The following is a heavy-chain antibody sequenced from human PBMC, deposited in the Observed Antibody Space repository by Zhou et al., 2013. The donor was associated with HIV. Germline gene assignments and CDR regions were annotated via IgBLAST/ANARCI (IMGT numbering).Heavy chain of an antibody. Sequence: QVQLVQSGAEVKKPGASVKVSCKASGYTFTTSDINWVRQATGQGLEWMGWMNPNSGNTGYAQKFQGRVTITRNTSISTAYMELSSLRSEDTAVYFCARGLKSSTWHNRRIYYYYYIDVWGKGTTVTVSS. J-gene: IGHJ6*03. CDR3: ARGLKSSTWHNRRIYYYYYIDV. CDR2: MNPNSGNT. V-gene: IGHV1-8*03. CDR1: GYTFTTSD. D-gene: IGHD2-2*01.